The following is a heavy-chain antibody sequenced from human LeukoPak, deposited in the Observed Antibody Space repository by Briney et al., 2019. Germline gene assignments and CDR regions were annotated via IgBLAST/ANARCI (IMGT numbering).Heavy chain of an antibody. CDR1: GFTFSSYW. D-gene: IGHD6-6*01. CDR3: ARDFSTSSRDYFEY. Sequence: GGSLRLSCAASGFTFSSYWMHWVRQAPGKGLEWVSIIRNKAYGGTTEYAASVKGRFTISRDDSRSIAYLQMNSLKTEDTAVYYCARDFSTSSRDYFEYWGQGTLVTVSS. V-gene: IGHV3-71*01. CDR2: IRNKAYGGTT. J-gene: IGHJ4*02.